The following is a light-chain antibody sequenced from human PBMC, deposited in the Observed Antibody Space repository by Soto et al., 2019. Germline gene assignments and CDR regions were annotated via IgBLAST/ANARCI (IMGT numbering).Light chain of an antibody. J-gene: IGKJ1*01. CDR2: GAS. CDR1: QSVSSS. V-gene: IGKV3-15*01. Sequence: EIVMTQSPATLSVSPGERATLSCRASQSVSSSLAWYQQKPGQAPRLLIYGASTRATGIPTRFSGSGSETDFTLTISSLQSEDFAVYYCQQYNNWWTFGQVTKVEIK. CDR3: QQYNNWWT.